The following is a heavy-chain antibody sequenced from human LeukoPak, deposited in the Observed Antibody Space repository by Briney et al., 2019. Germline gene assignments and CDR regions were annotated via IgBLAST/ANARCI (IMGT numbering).Heavy chain of an antibody. V-gene: IGHV3-74*01. CDR1: GFTFSNYW. CDR2: VNGDGSAT. CDR3: ARNHYGSVDY. D-gene: IGHD3-10*01. Sequence: GGSLRLACAAYGFTFSNYWMHWVRHAPGKGLVWVSRVNGDGSATNYADSVKGRFTIYRDNAKNTLYLQMNSLRPEDTAVYYCARNHYGSVDYWGQGTLVTVSS. J-gene: IGHJ4*02.